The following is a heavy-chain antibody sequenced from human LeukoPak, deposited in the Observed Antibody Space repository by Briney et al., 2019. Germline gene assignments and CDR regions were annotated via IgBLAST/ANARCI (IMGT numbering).Heavy chain of an antibody. CDR3: ARRSSYYYYMDV. V-gene: IGHV5-51*01. J-gene: IGHJ6*03. CDR1: GFHFTSYW. Sequence: GEALQISCQGSGFHFTSYWIAWGRQMPGKGLEWMGIIYPGDSDTKYSPSFQGQVTISADKSISTAYLQWSSLKASDTAMYYCARRSSYYYYMDVWGKGTTVTVSS. CDR2: IYPGDSDT. D-gene: IGHD6-6*01.